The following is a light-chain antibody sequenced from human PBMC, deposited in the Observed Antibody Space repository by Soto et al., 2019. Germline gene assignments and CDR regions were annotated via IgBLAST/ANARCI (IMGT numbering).Light chain of an antibody. V-gene: IGLV1-44*01. Sequence: VLTQPPSASGTPGQRVTISCSGSTSNIASNAINWFQQLPGTAPKLLIYSDNHRPSGVPDRFSGSKSGTSASLAISGLQSEDEADYYCATWADSLKTYVFGTGTKVTVL. CDR3: ATWADSLKTYV. CDR1: TSNIASNA. CDR2: SDN. J-gene: IGLJ1*01.